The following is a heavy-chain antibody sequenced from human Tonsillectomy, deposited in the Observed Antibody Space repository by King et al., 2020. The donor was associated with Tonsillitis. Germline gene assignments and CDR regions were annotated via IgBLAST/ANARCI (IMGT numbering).Heavy chain of an antibody. CDR3: AKDVISNPILGALGY. J-gene: IGHJ4*02. Sequence: VQLVESGGGLVQPGRSLRLSCAASGFTFDDYAMHWVRQAPGKGLEWISGTSWNSGRIGYADSVKGRFTISRDNAKNSLYLQMNSLRAEDTALYFCAKDVISNPILGALGYWGQGSLVTVSS. V-gene: IGHV3-9*01. D-gene: IGHD7-27*01. CDR1: GFTFDDYA. CDR2: TSWNSGRI.